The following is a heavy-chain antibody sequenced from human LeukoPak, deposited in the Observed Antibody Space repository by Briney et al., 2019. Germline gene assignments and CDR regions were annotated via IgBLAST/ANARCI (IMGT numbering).Heavy chain of an antibody. Sequence: GAAVKVSCTASGGTFSSYAISWVRQAPGQGLEWMGRIIPIFGTANYAQKFQGRVTITTDESTSTAYMQLSSLRSEDTAVYYCARDLHKDYGSLSFDYWGQGPLVTVSS. CDR2: IIPIFGTA. CDR1: GGTFSSYA. J-gene: IGHJ4*02. V-gene: IGHV1-69*05. CDR3: ARDLHKDYGSLSFDY. D-gene: IGHD3-16*01.